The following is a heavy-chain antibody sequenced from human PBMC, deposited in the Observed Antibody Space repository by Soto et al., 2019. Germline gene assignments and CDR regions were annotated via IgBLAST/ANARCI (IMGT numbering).Heavy chain of an antibody. D-gene: IGHD3-10*01. CDR3: ARANFYSGSGNYHSLMFDH. V-gene: IGHV4-30-2*01. CDR2: IYHSGTT. J-gene: IGHJ5*02. CDR1: GGSISAAGSS. Sequence: LSLTCAVSGGSISAAGSSWSWIRQPPGGGLEWIGYIYHSGTTYYYPSLKTRLTVSLDRSKNQFSLTLNSMTAADTAVYYCARANFYSGSGNYHSLMFDHWGQGTQVTVSS.